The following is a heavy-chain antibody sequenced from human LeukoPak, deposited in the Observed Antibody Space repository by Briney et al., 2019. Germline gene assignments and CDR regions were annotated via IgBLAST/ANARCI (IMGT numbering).Heavy chain of an antibody. CDR3: AREYNGGPKQSDAFDI. CDR2: ISGDEIWT. V-gene: IGHV3-74*01. Sequence: GGSLRLSCAASGFTLNNYWMHWVRQAPGKGLVWVSRISGDEIWTSYADSVKGRFIISRDNAKNTLYLQMNSLRTEDTAVYYCAREYNGGPKQSDAFDIWGQGTMVTVSS. J-gene: IGHJ3*02. D-gene: IGHD2-8*01. CDR1: GFTLNNYW.